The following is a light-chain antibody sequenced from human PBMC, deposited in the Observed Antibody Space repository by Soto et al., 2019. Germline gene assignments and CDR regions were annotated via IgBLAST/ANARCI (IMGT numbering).Light chain of an antibody. J-gene: IGKJ1*01. Sequence: EIVLTQSPGTLSLSPGERATLSCRASQNVRDSYLAWYQQKPGQAPSLLLYDTSTRATGVPVRFSGSGSGTDFALTISRVEPEDFALYFCQQYGSSPGTFGQGTKVEI. CDR1: QNVRDSY. CDR2: DTS. CDR3: QQYGSSPGT. V-gene: IGKV3-20*01.